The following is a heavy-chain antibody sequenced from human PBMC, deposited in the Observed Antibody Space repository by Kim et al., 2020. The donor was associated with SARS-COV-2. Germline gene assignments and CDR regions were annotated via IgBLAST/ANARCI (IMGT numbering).Heavy chain of an antibody. CDR1: GYSFTSYW. J-gene: IGHJ3*02. D-gene: IGHD5-18*01. CDR2: IDPSDSYT. CDR3: ARHDYTAMVYDAFDI. V-gene: IGHV5-10-1*01. Sequence: GESLKISCKGSGYSFTSYWISWVRQMPGKGLEWMGRIDPSDSYTNYSPSFQGHVTISADKSISTAYLQWSSLKASDTAMYYCARHDYTAMVYDAFDIWGQGTMVTVSS.